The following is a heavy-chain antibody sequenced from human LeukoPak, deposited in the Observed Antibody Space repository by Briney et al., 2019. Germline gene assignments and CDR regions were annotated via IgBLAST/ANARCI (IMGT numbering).Heavy chain of an antibody. CDR3: ARGSAMVLRRGRRPYYFDY. CDR1: GFTFSSYG. Sequence: GGSLRLSCAASGFTFSSYGMHWVRQAPGKGLEWVAFIRYDGSNKYYADSVKGRFTISRDNSKNTLYLQMNSLRAEDTAVYYCARGSAMVLRRGRRPYYFDYWGQGTLVTVSS. J-gene: IGHJ4*02. CDR2: IRYDGSNK. D-gene: IGHD5-18*01. V-gene: IGHV3-30*02.